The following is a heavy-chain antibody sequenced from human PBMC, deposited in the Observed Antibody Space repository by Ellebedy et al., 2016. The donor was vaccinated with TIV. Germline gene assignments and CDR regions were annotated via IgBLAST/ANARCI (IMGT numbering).Heavy chain of an antibody. J-gene: IGHJ6*03. CDR3: AKVQVDPSAVLSTYYMDV. CDR1: GGSVSNYQ. CDR2: MYTNGRA. V-gene: IGHV4-4*07. D-gene: IGHD2-8*02. Sequence: SETLSLXXTVSGGSVSNYQWSWIRQPAGKGLEWIGRMYTNGRASYNPSLESRVTLSVDTSKNQFFLNMISVTAADTAVYFCAKVQVDPSAVLSTYYMDVWGKGTTVTVSS.